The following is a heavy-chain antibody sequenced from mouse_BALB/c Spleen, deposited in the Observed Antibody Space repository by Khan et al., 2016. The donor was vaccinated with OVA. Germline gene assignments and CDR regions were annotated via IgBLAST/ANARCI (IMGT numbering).Heavy chain of an antibody. Sequence: QVQLQQSGPGLVQPSQSLSITCTVTGFSLTTYGVHWVRQSPGKGLEWLGVIWSGGGTDYNAAFISRLSTSKDTSKIQVFFKMNSLQADDTAIYYCARTSYMYDFTYWGQGTLVTVSA. CDR3: ARTSYMYDFTY. J-gene: IGHJ3*01. D-gene: IGHD2-14*01. V-gene: IGHV2-2*01. CDR2: IWSGGGT. CDR1: GFSLTTYG.